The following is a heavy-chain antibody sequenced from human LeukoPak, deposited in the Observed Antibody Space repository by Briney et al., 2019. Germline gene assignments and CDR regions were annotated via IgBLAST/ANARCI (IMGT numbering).Heavy chain of an antibody. J-gene: IGHJ6*02. CDR2: IIPIFGTT. CDR3: ARGEAVAGIVGYGLDV. CDR1: GGTFSSYA. V-gene: IGHV1-69*13. D-gene: IGHD6-19*01. Sequence: GASVKVSCKASGGTFSSYAISWVRQAPGQGLEWMGGIIPIFGTTNYAQKFQGRVTITADDSTSTAYMELSSLRSEDTAVYYCARGEAVAGIVGYGLDVWGQGTTVTVSS.